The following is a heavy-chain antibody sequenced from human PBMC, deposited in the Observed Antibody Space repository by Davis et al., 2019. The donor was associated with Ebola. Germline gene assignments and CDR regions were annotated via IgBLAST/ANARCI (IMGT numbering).Heavy chain of an antibody. Sequence: ASVKVSCKASGYFFTSYYMHWVRRAPGHGLEWMGTINTSDGFTSYAQEFQGRVTMTRDTSTSTVYMDLRSLRSEDTAVYYCGKGKLEELDYWGQGTPVTVSP. CDR2: INTSDGFT. J-gene: IGHJ4*02. CDR3: GKGKLEELDY. V-gene: IGHV1-46*01. D-gene: IGHD1/OR15-1a*01. CDR1: GYFFTSYY.